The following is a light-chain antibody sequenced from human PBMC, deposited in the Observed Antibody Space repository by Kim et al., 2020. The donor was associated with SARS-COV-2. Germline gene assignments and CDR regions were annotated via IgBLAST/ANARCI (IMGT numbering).Light chain of an antibody. Sequence: ASVGDIVTITCRASQDIRNDLGWYQQNPGRAPKRLIYGASSLQSGVPSRFSGSGSGTEFTLTISSLQPEDFATHFCLQHNTYPITFGQGTRLEIK. V-gene: IGKV1-17*01. CDR2: GAS. J-gene: IGKJ5*01. CDR1: QDIRND. CDR3: LQHNTYPIT.